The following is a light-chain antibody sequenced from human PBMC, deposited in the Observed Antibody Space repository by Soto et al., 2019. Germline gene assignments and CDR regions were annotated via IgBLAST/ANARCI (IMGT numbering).Light chain of an antibody. J-gene: IGKJ1*01. CDR2: LGS. CDR3: MQPLQSWT. CDR1: QSLLHSNGYNY. V-gene: IGKV2-28*01. Sequence: DIVMTQPPLSLPVTPGEPASISCRSSQSLLHSNGYNYLDWYLQKPGQSPQLLIYLGSNRASGVPDRFSGSGSGTDFTLKISRVEAEDVGVYYCMQPLQSWTFGQGTKVDSK.